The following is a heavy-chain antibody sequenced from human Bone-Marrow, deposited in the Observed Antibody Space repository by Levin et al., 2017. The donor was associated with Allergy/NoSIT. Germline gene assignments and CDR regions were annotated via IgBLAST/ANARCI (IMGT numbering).Heavy chain of an antibody. CDR2: VSAGGGTI. CDR1: GFTLSDYH. CDR3: VREGHTSGRSPAFDL. V-gene: IGHV3-64D*06. D-gene: IGHD6-19*01. Sequence: PGGSLRLSCSASGFTLSDYHIFWVRQVPGKELEYISKVSAGGGTIFYADSAKGRFTLSRDNTRNTLWLQMTSLRPEDTAVYHCVREGHTSGRSPAFDLWGQGTMVTVSS. J-gene: IGHJ3*01.